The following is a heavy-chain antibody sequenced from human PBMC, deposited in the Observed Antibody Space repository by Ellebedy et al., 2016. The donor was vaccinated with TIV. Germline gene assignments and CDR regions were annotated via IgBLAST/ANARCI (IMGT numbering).Heavy chain of an antibody. D-gene: IGHD5-12*01. V-gene: IGHV5-51*01. CDR3: AMRQIVATTWLKKRTGDGMDV. J-gene: IGHJ6*02. CDR1: GFSFTNSW. Sequence: GESLKISCKGSGFSFTNSWIAWVRQTPGNGLQWIGIVHPGDSDTTYSPSLQGQVTISADKSINTAYLQWSSLKASDTAMYYCAMRQIVATTWLKKRTGDGMDVWGQGTTVIVS. CDR2: VHPGDSDT.